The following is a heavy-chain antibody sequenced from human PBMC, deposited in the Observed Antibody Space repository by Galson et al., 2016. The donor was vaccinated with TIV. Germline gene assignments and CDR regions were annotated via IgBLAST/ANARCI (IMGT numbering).Heavy chain of an antibody. V-gene: IGHV1-3*04. CDR2: INTATGYT. CDR3: ARLGYCSSMSCFQFDP. J-gene: IGHJ5*02. Sequence: SVKVSCKASGYTFTSYGIHWMRQAPGQRPEWMGWINTATGYTKYSQTFQDRITITRDTSASTAYMELSSLRSEDTATYYCARLGYCSSMSCFQFDPWGQGTLVSASS. CDR1: GYTFTSYG. D-gene: IGHD2-2*01.